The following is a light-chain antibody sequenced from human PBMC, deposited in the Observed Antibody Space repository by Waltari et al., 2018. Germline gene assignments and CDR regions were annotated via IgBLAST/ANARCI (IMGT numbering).Light chain of an antibody. CDR2: GVN. Sequence: QSALTQPASVSGSRGQSITISCTGSSSDIGSYNVVSWYQHHPGKAPKLTIYGVNNRPSGVSKRFSGSKSGNTASLTISGLQAEDEADYYCSSYAGSVVFGGGTKLTVL. CDR1: SSDIGSYNV. J-gene: IGLJ3*02. CDR3: SSYAGSVV. V-gene: IGLV2-23*02.